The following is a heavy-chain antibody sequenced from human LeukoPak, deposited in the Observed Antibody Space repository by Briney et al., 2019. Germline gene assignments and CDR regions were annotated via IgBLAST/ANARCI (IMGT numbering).Heavy chain of an antibody. Sequence: GGSLRLSCAASGFTFSSYGMHWVRQAPGKGLEWVAFIRYDGSNKYYADSVKGRFTISRDNSKNTLYLQMNSLRAEDTAVYYCAKDKDVVVPAARPDFDYWGQGTLVTVSS. V-gene: IGHV3-30*02. CDR3: AKDKDVVVPAARPDFDY. CDR1: GFTFSSYG. J-gene: IGHJ4*02. CDR2: IRYDGSNK. D-gene: IGHD2-2*01.